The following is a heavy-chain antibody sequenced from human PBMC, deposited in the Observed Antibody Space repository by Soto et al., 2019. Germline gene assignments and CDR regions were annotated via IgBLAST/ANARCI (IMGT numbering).Heavy chain of an antibody. CDR2: INPNSGGT. CDR3: ARDLKAAARKYSYYGMAV. V-gene: IGHV1-2*04. CDR1: GYTLTGYY. D-gene: IGHD6-13*01. J-gene: IGHJ6*02. Sequence: GASVKVSCKASGYTLTGYYMNWVRQAPGQGLEWMGWINPNSGGTNYAKKFQGWVTMTRDTSISTAYMELSRLRSDDTAVYYFARDLKAAARKYSYYGMAVWGQGTTVPVSS.